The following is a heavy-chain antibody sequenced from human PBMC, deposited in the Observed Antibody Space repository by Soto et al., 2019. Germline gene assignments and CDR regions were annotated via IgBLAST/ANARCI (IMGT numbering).Heavy chain of an antibody. J-gene: IGHJ3*02. CDR3: AKDMGYSSSWYGSGAFDI. CDR1: GFTFSSYG. V-gene: IGHV3-30*18. Sequence: QVQLVESGGGVVQPGRSLRLSCAASGFTFSSYGMHWVRQAPGKGLEWVAVISYDGSNKYYADSVKGRFTISRDNSKNTLYLQRNSLRAEDTAVYYCAKDMGYSSSWYGSGAFDIWGQGTMVTVSS. D-gene: IGHD6-13*01. CDR2: ISYDGSNK.